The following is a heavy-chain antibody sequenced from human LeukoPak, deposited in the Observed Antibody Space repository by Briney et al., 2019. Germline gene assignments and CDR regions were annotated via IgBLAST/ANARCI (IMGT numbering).Heavy chain of an antibody. V-gene: IGHV3-53*01. CDR2: IYSGGST. Sequence: PGGSLRLSCAASGFTVSSNYMSWVRQAPGKGLEWVSVIYSGGSTYYADSVKGRFTISRDNSKNTLYLQMNSLRAEDTAVYYCAREGAVLRYFDWLLLTPYFDYWGQGTLVTVSS. CDR3: AREGAVLRYFDWLLLTPYFDY. CDR1: GFTVSSNY. J-gene: IGHJ4*02. D-gene: IGHD3-9*01.